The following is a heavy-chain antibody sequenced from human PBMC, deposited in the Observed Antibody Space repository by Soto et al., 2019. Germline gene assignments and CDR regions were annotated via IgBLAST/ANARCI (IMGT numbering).Heavy chain of an antibody. J-gene: IGHJ4*02. CDR3: AKDKPGTTSFDY. CDR2: ISDRGDTT. D-gene: IGHD1-1*01. Sequence: PGGSLRLSCAASGFTISRDAMSWVRQAPGKGLEWVAAISDRGDTTHYADSVKGRFTISSDTSKNTLYLQMNTLGAEDTAVYYCAKDKPGTTSFDYWGRGTLVTVSS. V-gene: IGHV3-23*01. CDR1: GFTISRDA.